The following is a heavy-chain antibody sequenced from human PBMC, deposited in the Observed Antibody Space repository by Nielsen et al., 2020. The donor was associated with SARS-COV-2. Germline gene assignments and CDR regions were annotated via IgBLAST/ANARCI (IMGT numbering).Heavy chain of an antibody. CDR2: ISSSGSAK. V-gene: IGHV3-48*03. CDR1: GFIFSSYE. CDR3: ARVSLNADYYYGMDV. D-gene: IGHD2-15*01. J-gene: IGHJ6*02. Sequence: GGSLRLSCAASGFIFSSYEMNWVRQAPGKGLEWVSYISSSGSAKYYADSVKGRFTISRDNAKNSVYLQMNSLRAEDTAVYYCARVSLNADYYYGMDVWGQGTTVTVPS.